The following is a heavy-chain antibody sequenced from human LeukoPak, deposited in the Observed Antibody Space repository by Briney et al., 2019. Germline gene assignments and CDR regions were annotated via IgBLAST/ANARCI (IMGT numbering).Heavy chain of an antibody. CDR1: GGSISSSSYY. J-gene: IGHJ4*02. CDR2: MYYSGST. V-gene: IGHV4-39*01. D-gene: IGHD6-19*01. CDR3: ARSYRYDSSGWYY. Sequence: SETLSLTCTVSGGSISSSSYYWGWIRQPPGKGLEWIRSMYYSGSTYYNPSLKSRVTISVDTSKNQFSLKLSSVTAADTAVYYCARSYRYDSSGWYYWGQGTLVTVSS.